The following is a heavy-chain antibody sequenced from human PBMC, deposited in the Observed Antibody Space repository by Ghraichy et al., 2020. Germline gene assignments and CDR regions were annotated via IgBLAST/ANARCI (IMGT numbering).Heavy chain of an antibody. D-gene: IGHD1-7*01. V-gene: IGHV1-2*02. J-gene: IGHJ6*02. CDR2: INPNSGGT. CDR1: GYTFTGYY. Sequence: ASVKVSCKASGYTFTGYYMHWVRQAPGQGLEWMGWINPNSGGTNYAQKFQGRVTMTRDTSISTAYMELSRLRSDDTAVYYCAGGYLELPVGVGYYYYGMDVWGQGTTVTVSS. CDR3: AGGYLELPVGVGYYYYGMDV.